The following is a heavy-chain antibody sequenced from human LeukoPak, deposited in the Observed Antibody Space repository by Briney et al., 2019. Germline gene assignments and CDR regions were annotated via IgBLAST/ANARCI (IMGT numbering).Heavy chain of an antibody. Sequence: SESLCLTCTASGGSISSYYWSWIRQPPGKGLEWIGYIYYSGSTNYNPSLMRRGTILVETTKNQFSWKLSSVTAADTAVYYCARVGRAPSGWYGEYFDYWGQGTLVTVSS. CDR2: IYYSGST. V-gene: IGHV4-59*01. CDR3: ARVGRAPSGWYGEYFDY. J-gene: IGHJ4*02. CDR1: GGSISSYY. D-gene: IGHD6-19*01.